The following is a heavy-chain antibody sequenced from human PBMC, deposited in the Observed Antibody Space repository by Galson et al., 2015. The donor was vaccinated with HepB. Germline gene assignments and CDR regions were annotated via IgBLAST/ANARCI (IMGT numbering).Heavy chain of an antibody. Sequence: SLRLSCAVSGFTFGDSAMSWVRQAPGKGLEWVGFIRSKAYGGTTEYAASVKGRFTISREDSKSIAYLQMNSLKTEDTAVYYCTRGGGSYPLYYFDYWGQGTLVTVSS. CDR3: TRGGGSYPLYYFDY. V-gene: IGHV3-49*04. D-gene: IGHD1-26*01. CDR2: IRSKAYGGTT. CDR1: GFTFGDSA. J-gene: IGHJ4*02.